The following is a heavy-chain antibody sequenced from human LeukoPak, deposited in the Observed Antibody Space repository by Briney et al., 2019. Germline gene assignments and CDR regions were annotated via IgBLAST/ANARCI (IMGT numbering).Heavy chain of an antibody. CDR1: GGSFSGYY. J-gene: IGHJ6*04. CDR3: ARVIRSVCSWYVYYYYGMDV. CDR2: INHSGST. Sequence: PSETLSLTCAVYGGSFSGYYWSWIRQPPGKGLEWIGEINHSGSTNYNPSLKSRVTISVDTSKNQFSLKLSSVTAADTAVYYCARVIRSVCSWYVYYYYGMDVWGKGTTVTVSS. V-gene: IGHV4-34*01. D-gene: IGHD6-13*01.